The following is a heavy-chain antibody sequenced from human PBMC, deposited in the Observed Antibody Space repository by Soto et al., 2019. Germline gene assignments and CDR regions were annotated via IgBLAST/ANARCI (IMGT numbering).Heavy chain of an antibody. CDR2: IYYSGST. CDR1: GGSISSYY. D-gene: IGHD3-3*01. J-gene: IGHJ4*02. V-gene: IGHV4-59*01. Sequence: QVQLQESGPGLVKPSETLSLTCTVSGGSISSYYWRWIRQPPGKGLECIGYIYYSGSTNYKPSLNSRATISLDTSKNQFSLKLSSVTAADAAVYYCARVTSGYRPHFEYWGQGTLVTVSS. CDR3: ARVTSGYRPHFEY.